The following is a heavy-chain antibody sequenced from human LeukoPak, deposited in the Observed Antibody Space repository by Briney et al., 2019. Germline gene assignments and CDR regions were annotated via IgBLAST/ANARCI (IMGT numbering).Heavy chain of an antibody. V-gene: IGHV3-7*01. CDR2: IKQDGSEK. D-gene: IGHD6-6*01. CDR1: GFTFRSYW. J-gene: IGHJ3*02. CDR3: ARAHSSSSADAFDI. Sequence: GGSLRISCTASGFTFRSYWMTWVRQAPGKGLEWVANIKQDGSEKYYVDSVKARFTVSRDNAKNSLYLQMNSLIDEDTAVYYCARAHSSSSADAFDIWGLGIMVTVSS.